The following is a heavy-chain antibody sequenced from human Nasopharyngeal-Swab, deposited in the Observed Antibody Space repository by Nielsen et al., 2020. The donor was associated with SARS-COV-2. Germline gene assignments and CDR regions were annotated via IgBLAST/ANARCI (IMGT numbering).Heavy chain of an antibody. CDR2: IKQDGSEK. CDR1: GFTFSSYW. V-gene: IGHV3-7*01. Sequence: GESLKISCAASGFTFSSYWMSWVRQAPGKGLEWVANIKQDGSEKYYVDSVKGRFTIPRDNAKNSLYLQMNSLRAEDTAVYYCARDFHIVVVPAALDYWGQGTLVTVSS. J-gene: IGHJ4*02. D-gene: IGHD2-2*01. CDR3: ARDFHIVVVPAALDY.